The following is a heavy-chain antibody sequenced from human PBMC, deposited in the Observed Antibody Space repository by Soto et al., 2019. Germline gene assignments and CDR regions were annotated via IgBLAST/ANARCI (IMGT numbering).Heavy chain of an antibody. J-gene: IGHJ6*02. CDR1: GFTFSSYW. Sequence: GGSLRLSCAASGFTFSSYWMHWVRQAPGKGLVWVSRINSDGSSTSYADSVRGRFTISRDNAKNTLYLQMNSLRAEDTAVYYCAREGDFWSGQNPQYDYYYGMDVWGQGTTVPVSS. CDR3: AREGDFWSGQNPQYDYYYGMDV. V-gene: IGHV3-74*01. D-gene: IGHD3-3*01. CDR2: INSDGSST.